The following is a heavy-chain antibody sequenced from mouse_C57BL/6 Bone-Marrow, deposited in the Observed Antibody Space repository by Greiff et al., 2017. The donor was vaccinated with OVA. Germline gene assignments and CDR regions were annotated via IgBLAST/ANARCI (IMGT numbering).Heavy chain of an antibody. CDR2: ISNLAYSI. D-gene: IGHD1-1*01. CDR1: GFTFSDYG. V-gene: IGHV5-15*01. Sequence: EVQLVESGGGLVQPGGSLKLSCAASGFTFSDYGMAWVRQAPRQGPEWVAYISNLAYSIYYADNVTGRFTSSSENAKNTLYLEMSSLRSEDTSMYYCARHSYDYGSSLYYAMDYWGQGTSVTVSS. J-gene: IGHJ4*01. CDR3: ARHSYDYGSSLYYAMDY.